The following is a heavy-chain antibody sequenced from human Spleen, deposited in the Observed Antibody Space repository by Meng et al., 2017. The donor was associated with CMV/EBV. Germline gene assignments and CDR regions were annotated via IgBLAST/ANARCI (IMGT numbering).Heavy chain of an antibody. CDR1: GDSITSTSYY. J-gene: IGHJ5*02. CDR3: ARDLRFPDNWFDP. Sequence: SETLSLTCTVSGDSITSTSYYWGWIRQPPGKGLEWIGSFYYSGNTYYNPSLKSRVTISVDTSKNQFSLKLSSVTAADTAVYYCARDLRFPDNWFDPWGQGTLVTVSS. V-gene: IGHV4-39*07. CDR2: FYYSGNT. D-gene: IGHD3-3*01.